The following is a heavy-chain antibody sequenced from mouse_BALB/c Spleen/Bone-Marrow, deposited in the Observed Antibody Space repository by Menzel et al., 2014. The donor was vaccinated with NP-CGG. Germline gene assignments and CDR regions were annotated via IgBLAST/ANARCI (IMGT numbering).Heavy chain of an antibody. J-gene: IGHJ2*01. CDR1: GYTFTSYI. V-gene: IGHV1-14*01. CDR3: ARGGGHYFDY. Sequence: VQLQHSGPELVKPGASVKMSCKASGYTFTSYILHWVKQKPGQGLEWIGYIDPYNDGTKYNEKFKGKATLTSDKFSSATYMELSSLTSEDSAVYYCARGGGHYFDYWGQGTTLTVSS. CDR2: IDPYNDGT.